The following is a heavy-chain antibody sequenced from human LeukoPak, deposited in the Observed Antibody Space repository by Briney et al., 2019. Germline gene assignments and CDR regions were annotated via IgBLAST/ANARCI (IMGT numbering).Heavy chain of an antibody. J-gene: IGHJ3*02. Sequence: GRSLRLSCAASGFTFSSYGMHWVRQAPGKGLEWVAVIWYDGSNKYYADSVKGRFTISRDNSKNTLYLQMNSLRAEDTAVYYCARATPLGSPGGFGAFDIWGQGTMVTVSS. V-gene: IGHV3-33*01. CDR1: GFTFSSYG. D-gene: IGHD3-3*01. CDR2: IWYDGSNK. CDR3: ARATPLGSPGGFGAFDI.